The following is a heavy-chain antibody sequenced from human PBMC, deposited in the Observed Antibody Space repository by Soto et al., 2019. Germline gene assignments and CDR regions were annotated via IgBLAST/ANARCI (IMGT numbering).Heavy chain of an antibody. CDR3: AKGRTVSYYYDSSGYFNY. CDR2: IIPIFGTA. V-gene: IGHV1-69*13. Sequence: ASVKVSCKASGGTFSSYAISWVRQAPGQGLEWMGGIIPIFGTANYAQKFQGRVTITADESTSTAYMELSSLRSEDTAVYYCAKGRTVSYYYDSSGYFNYWGQGTLATVSS. J-gene: IGHJ4*02. D-gene: IGHD3-22*01. CDR1: GGTFSSYA.